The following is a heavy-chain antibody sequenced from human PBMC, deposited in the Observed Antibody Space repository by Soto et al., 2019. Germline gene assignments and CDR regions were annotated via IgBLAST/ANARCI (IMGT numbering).Heavy chain of an antibody. CDR3: ARRSANWNYEIDY. CDR1: GGSISSYY. Sequence: PSATLSLTCTVSGGSISSYYWSWIRQPPGKGLEWIGYIYYSGSTNYNPSLKSRVTISVDTSKNQFSLKLSSVTAADTAVYYCARRSANWNYEIDYWGQGTLVTVSS. V-gene: IGHV4-59*01. D-gene: IGHD1-7*01. J-gene: IGHJ4*02. CDR2: IYYSGST.